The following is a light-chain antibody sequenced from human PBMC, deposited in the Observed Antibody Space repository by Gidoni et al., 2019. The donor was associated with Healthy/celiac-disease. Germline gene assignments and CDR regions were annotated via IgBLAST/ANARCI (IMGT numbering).Light chain of an antibody. Sequence: RASQSVSSNLAWYQQKPGQAPRLLIYGASTRATGIPARFSGSGSGTEFTLTISSLQSEDFAVYYCQQYNNWPPERTFGQGTKVEIK. CDR2: GAS. V-gene: IGKV3-15*01. J-gene: IGKJ1*01. CDR3: QQYNNWPPERT. CDR1: QSVSSN.